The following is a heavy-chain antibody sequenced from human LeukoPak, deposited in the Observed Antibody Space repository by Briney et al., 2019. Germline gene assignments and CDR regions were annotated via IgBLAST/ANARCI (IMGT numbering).Heavy chain of an antibody. Sequence: SETLSLTCTVSGGSISSSSYYWGWIRQPPGKGLEWIGSIYYSGSTYYNPSLKSRVTISVDTSKNQFSLKLSSVTAADTAVYYCARAPLLDVWQNYFDYWGQGTLVTVSS. CDR1: GGSISSSSYY. V-gene: IGHV4-39*07. CDR2: IYYSGST. J-gene: IGHJ4*02. D-gene: IGHD2-21*01. CDR3: ARAPLLDVWQNYFDY.